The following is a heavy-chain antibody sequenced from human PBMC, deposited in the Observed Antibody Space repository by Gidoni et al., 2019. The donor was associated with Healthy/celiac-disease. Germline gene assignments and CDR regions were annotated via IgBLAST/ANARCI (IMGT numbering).Heavy chain of an antibody. Sequence: QPGGSLRLSCAASGFTFSDHYMDWVRQAPGKGLEWVGRTRNKANSYTTEYAASVKGRFTISRDESKNSLYLQMNSLKTEDTAVYYCARLIVSYYYGMDVWGQGSTVTVSS. V-gene: IGHV3-72*01. CDR2: TRNKANSYTT. CDR3: ARLIVSYYYGMDV. J-gene: IGHJ6*02. D-gene: IGHD3-22*01. CDR1: GFTFSDHY.